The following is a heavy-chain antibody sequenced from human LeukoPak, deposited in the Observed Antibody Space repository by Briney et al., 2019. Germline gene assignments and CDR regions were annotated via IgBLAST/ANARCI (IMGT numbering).Heavy chain of an antibody. CDR1: GSTFSSYA. D-gene: IGHD3-10*01. CDR3: AGLWFGTYNWFDP. Sequence: GGSLRLSCAASGSTFSSYAMSWVRQAPGKGLEWVSGITDSGGRTYYADSAEGRFTISRDNSKNTLYLQMNSLRAEDTAIYYCAGLWFGTYNWFDPWGQGTLVTVSS. CDR2: ITDSGGRT. J-gene: IGHJ5*02. V-gene: IGHV3-23*01.